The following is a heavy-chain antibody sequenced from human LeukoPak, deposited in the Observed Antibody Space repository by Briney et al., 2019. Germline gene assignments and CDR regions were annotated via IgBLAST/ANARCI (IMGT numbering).Heavy chain of an antibody. CDR3: ARDLGQYYDTSDNWFDP. Sequence: GGSLRLSCVVSGFTFSSYHMNWVRQAPGKGLEWVSSISTSSSSSYIYYADSVAGRFTISRDNAKNSLYLQMNSLRAEDTAVYYCARDLGQYYDTSDNWFDPWGQGTLVTVSS. J-gene: IGHJ5*02. CDR1: GFTFSSYH. V-gene: IGHV3-21*01. D-gene: IGHD3-22*01. CDR2: ISTSSSSSYI.